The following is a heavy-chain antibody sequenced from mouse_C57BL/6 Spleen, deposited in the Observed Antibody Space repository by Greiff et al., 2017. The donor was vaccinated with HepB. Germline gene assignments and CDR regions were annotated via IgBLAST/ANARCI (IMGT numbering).Heavy chain of an antibody. Sequence: VQLQQPGAELVRPGSSVKLSCKASGYTFTSYWMHWVKQRPIQGLEWIGNIDPSDSETHYNQKFKDKATLTVDKSSSTAYMQLSSLTSEDSAVYYCARTNWDGGFAYWGQGTLVTVSA. D-gene: IGHD4-1*01. V-gene: IGHV1-52*01. J-gene: IGHJ3*01. CDR3: ARTNWDGGFAY. CDR2: IDPSDSET. CDR1: GYTFTSYW.